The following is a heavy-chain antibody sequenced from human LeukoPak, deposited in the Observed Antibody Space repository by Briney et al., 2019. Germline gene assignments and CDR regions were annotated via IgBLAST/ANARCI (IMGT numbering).Heavy chain of an antibody. CDR2: LYHSGST. CDR3: ARECSSTTCYTRSFDP. Sequence: SETLSLTCIVSGYSISSGYYWGWIRQPPGKGLEWIGNLYHSGSTYYNPSLRSRATISGDTSKNQFSLSLSSVTAADTAVYYCARECSSTTCYTRSFDPWGQETLVTVSS. CDR1: GYSISSGYY. D-gene: IGHD2-2*02. J-gene: IGHJ5*02. V-gene: IGHV4-38-2*02.